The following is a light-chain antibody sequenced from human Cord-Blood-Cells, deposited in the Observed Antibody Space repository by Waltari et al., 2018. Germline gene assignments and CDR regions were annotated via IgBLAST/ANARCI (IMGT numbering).Light chain of an antibody. V-gene: IGKV4-1*01. J-gene: IGKJ2*03. CDR2: LAF. Sequence: DIVMTQSPDSLAVSLGERATSNCKSSQRVLYSSNNKNYLAWYQQKPGQPPKLLIYLAFTRESGVPDRFSGSGSGTDFTLTIRSLQAEDVAVYYCQQYYSTPPYSFGQGTKLEIK. CDR3: QQYYSTPPYS. CDR1: QRVLYSSNNKNY.